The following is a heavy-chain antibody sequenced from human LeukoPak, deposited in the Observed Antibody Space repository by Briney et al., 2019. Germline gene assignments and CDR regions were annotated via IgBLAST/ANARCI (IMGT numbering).Heavy chain of an antibody. CDR1: GYSFTSYW. D-gene: IGHD5-12*01. CDR2: IYPGDSDT. Sequence: GESLKISCKGSGYSFTSYWIGWVRQMPVKGLEWMGIIYPGDSDTRYSPSFQGQVTISADKSISTAYLQWSSLKASDTAMYYCARQQRGYSGYDGLDYWGQGTLVTVSS. V-gene: IGHV5-51*01. CDR3: ARQQRGYSGYDGLDY. J-gene: IGHJ4*02.